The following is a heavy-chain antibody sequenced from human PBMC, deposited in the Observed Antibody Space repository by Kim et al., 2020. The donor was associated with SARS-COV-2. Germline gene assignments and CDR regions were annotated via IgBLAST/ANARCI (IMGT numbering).Heavy chain of an antibody. CDR1: GFTFSSYG. Sequence: GGSLRLSCAASGFTFSSYGMHWVRQAPGKGLEWVAVISYDGSNKYYADSVKGRFTISRDNSKNTLDLQMNSLRAEDTAVYYCAREGLFGEHGAAVYYYG. CDR3: AREGLFGEHGAAVYYYG. CDR2: ISYDGSNK. D-gene: IGHD3-10*02. J-gene: IGHJ6*01. V-gene: IGHV3-33*01.